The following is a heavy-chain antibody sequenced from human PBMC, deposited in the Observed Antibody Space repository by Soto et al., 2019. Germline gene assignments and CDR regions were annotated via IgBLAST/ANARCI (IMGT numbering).Heavy chain of an antibody. CDR2: IIPIFGTA. CDR1: GGTFSSYA. V-gene: IGHV1-69*13. CDR3: ARDRNPQYSNYHYGMDV. D-gene: IGHD4-4*01. J-gene: IGHJ6*02. Sequence: SVKVSCKASGGTFSSYAISWVRQAPGQGLEWMRGIIPIFGTANYAQKFQGRVTITADESTSTAYMELSSLRSEDTAVYYCARDRNPQYSNYHYGMDVWGQGPTVTVSS.